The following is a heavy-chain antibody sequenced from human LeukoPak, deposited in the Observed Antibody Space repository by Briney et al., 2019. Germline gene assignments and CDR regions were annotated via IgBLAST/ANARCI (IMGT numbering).Heavy chain of an antibody. J-gene: IGHJ3*02. CDR1: GFTVSSNY. CDR2: INWNGGST. D-gene: IGHD2-21*02. CDR3: AREGGVVTGIDAFDI. V-gene: IGHV3-20*04. Sequence: GGSLRLSCAASGFTVSSNYMSWVRQGPGKGLEWVSSINWNGGSTVYEVSVKGRFTISRDNAKKSLYLEMNSLRPEDTAFYYCAREGGVVTGIDAFDIWGQGTVVTVSS.